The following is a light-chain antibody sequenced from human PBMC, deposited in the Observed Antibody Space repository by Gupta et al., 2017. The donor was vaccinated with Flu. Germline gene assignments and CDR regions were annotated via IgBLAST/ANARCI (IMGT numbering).Light chain of an antibody. CDR2: GAS. CDR1: QTVSSIY. J-gene: IGKJ1*01. V-gene: IGKV3-20*01. CDR3: QQDGSSPRT. Sequence: IVMTHPPGTLSLSPGERATLSCRDSQTVSSIYLAWYQQKPGQAPSLLIYGASIRATGLPDRFSGSGSGTDFTLTISSLEPEDFAVYYCQQDGSSPRTFGQGTKVEIK.